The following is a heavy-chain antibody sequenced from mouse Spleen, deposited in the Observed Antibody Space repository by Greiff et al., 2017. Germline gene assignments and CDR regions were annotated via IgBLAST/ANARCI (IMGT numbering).Heavy chain of an antibody. CDR1: GYTFTSYW. Sequence: EVQLQQSGTVLARPGASVKMSCKTSGYTFTSYWMHWVKQRPGQGLEWIGAIYPGNSDTSYNQKFKGKAKLTAVTSASTAYMELSSLTNEDSAVYYCTRWTTGTLFYYAMDYWGQGTSVTVSS. CDR2: IYPGNSDT. V-gene: IGHV1-5*01. CDR3: TRWTTGTLFYYAMDY. D-gene: IGHD1-2*01. J-gene: IGHJ4*01.